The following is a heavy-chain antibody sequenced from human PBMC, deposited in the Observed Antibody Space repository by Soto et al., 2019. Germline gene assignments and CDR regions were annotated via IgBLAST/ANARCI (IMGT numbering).Heavy chain of an antibody. V-gene: IGHV2-5*02. CDR3: AHRTRGYYYGSGTNWFDP. J-gene: IGHJ5*02. Sequence: QNTLKESGPSLVKPTQTLTLTCTFSGFSLSTSGVGVGWIRQPPGKALEWLALIYWDDDKRYSPSLKSRLTITKDAAKNQVVLTMTNRDPVDTATYYCAHRTRGYYYGSGTNWFDPWGQGTLVTVSS. D-gene: IGHD3-10*01. CDR2: IYWDDDK. CDR1: GFSLSTSGVG.